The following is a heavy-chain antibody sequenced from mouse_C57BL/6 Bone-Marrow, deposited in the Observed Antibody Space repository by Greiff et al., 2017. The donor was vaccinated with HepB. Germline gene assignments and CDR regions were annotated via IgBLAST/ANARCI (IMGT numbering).Heavy chain of an antibody. V-gene: IGHV14-4*01. D-gene: IGHD2-2*01. J-gene: IGHJ4*01. CDR3: TTWGYKYYAVDY. CDR1: GFNIKDDY. CDR2: IDPENGDT. Sequence: EVQLQESGAELVRPGASVKLSCTASGFNIKDDYMHWVKQRPEQGLEWIGWIDPENGDTEYASKFQGKATITADTSSNTAYLQLSSLTSEDTAVYYCTTWGYKYYAVDYWGQGTSVTVSS.